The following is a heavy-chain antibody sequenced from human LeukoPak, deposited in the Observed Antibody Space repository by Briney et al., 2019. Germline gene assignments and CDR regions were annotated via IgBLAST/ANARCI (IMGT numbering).Heavy chain of an antibody. D-gene: IGHD1-26*01. CDR2: IQQDGNEK. V-gene: IGHV3-7*01. J-gene: IGHJ4*02. CDR3: ASRIVGTPDYFDY. CDR1: GFTFSTYW. Sequence: GGSLRLSCAASGFTFSTYWMSRVRQAPGKGLEWVANIQQDGNEKYYVDSVKGRFTISRDNAKNSLYLQMNSLRVEDTAVYYCASRIVGTPDYFDYWGQGTLVTVSS.